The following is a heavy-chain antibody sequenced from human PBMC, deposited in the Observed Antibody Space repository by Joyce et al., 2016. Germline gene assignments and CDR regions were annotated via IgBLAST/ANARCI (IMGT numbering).Heavy chain of an antibody. D-gene: IGHD2-15*01. CDR2: IYYTGKT. CDR3: ARLKDTSYSLDY. CDR1: GGSIRSYS. J-gene: IGHJ4*02. V-gene: IGHV4-59*01. Sequence: QIQLQESGPGLVKPSETLSLTCTASGGSIRSYSWSWIRQPPGKGLEYLGYIYYTGKTNYNPSLKSRVTISIDTSKNQFSLRLSAVTAADTAVYYCARLKDTSYSLDYWGQGTLVTASS.